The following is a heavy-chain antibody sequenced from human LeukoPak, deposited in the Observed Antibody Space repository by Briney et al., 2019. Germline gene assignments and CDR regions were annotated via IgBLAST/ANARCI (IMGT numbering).Heavy chain of an antibody. CDR3: ARDYYDSSGYYTPVSDY. D-gene: IGHD3-22*01. CDR1: GFTFSRHW. J-gene: IGHJ4*02. V-gene: IGHV3-7*01. CDR2: IKRDGSDK. Sequence: GGSLRLSCAASGFTFSRHWMSWVRQAPGKGLEWVANIKRDGSDKYYVDSVKGRFTISRDNAKNSLYLQMNSLRAEDTAVYYCARDYYDSSGYYTPVSDYWGQGTLVTVSS.